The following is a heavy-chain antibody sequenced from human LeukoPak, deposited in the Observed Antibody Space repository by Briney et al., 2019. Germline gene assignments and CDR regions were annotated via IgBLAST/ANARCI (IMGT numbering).Heavy chain of an antibody. J-gene: IGHJ4*02. CDR3: ARDGDSSGYSLFDY. D-gene: IGHD3-22*01. CDR2: ISYDGSNK. CDR1: GFTFSSYA. V-gene: IGHV3-30-3*01. Sequence: GRSLRLSCAASGFTFSSYAMHWVRQAPGKGLEWVAVISYDGSNKYYADSVTGRFTISRDNSKNTLYLQMNSLRAEDTAVYYCARDGDSSGYSLFDYWGQGTRVTVSS.